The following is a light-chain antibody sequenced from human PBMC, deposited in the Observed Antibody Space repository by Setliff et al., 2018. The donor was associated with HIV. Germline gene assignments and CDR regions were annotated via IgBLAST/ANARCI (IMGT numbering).Light chain of an antibody. CDR2: DVT. V-gene: IGLV2-11*01. CDR1: SSDVGGYNH. CDR3: CSYAGSYTDG. J-gene: IGLJ1*01. Sequence: QSALTQPHSVSGSPGQSVTISCTGTSSDVGGYNHVSWYQQHPGKAPKLIIYDVTKRPSGVPDRFSGSKSGNTASLIISGLQAEDEALYYCCSYAGSYTDGFGTGTKVTVL.